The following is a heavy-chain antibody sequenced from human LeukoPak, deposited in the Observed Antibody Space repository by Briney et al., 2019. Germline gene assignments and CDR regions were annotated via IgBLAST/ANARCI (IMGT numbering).Heavy chain of an antibody. D-gene: IGHD6-13*01. J-gene: IGHJ6*02. CDR3: AREAYSSSPPDYYYYYGTDV. CDR1: GGSISSYY. CDR2: IYTSGST. Sequence: SETLSLTCTVSGGSISSYYWSWIRQPAGKGLEWIGRIYTSGSTNHNPSLKSRVTMSVDTSKNQFSLKLSSVTAADTAVYYCAREAYSSSPPDYYYYYGTDVWGQGTTVTVSS. V-gene: IGHV4-4*07.